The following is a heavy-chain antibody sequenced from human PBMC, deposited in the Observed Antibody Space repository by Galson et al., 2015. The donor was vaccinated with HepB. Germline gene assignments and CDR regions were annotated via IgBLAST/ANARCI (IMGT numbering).Heavy chain of an antibody. J-gene: IGHJ6*02. CDR2: IWYDGSNK. D-gene: IGHD3-16*02. Sequence: SLRLSCAASGFTFSSYGMHWVRQAPGKGLEWVAVIWYDGSNKYYADSVKGRFTISRDNSKNTLYLQMNSLRAEDTAVYYCARAPVTYDYVWGSYRYAGMDVWGQGTTVTVSS. CDR1: GFTFSSYG. V-gene: IGHV3-33*01. CDR3: ARAPVTYDYVWGSYRYAGMDV.